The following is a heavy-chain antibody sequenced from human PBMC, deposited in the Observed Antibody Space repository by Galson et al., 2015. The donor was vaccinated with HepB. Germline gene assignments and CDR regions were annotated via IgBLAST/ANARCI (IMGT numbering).Heavy chain of an antibody. D-gene: IGHD5-24*01. CDR1: GFTFSSYS. Sequence: SLRLSCAASGFTFSSYSMNWVRQAPGKGLEWVSSISSSSYIYYADSVKGRFTISRDNAKNSLYLQMNSLRAEDTAVYHCAREKSQEKGGYYYYGIDVWGQGTTVTVSS. J-gene: IGHJ6*02. V-gene: IGHV3-21*01. CDR2: ISSSSYI. CDR3: AREKSQEKGGYYYYGIDV.